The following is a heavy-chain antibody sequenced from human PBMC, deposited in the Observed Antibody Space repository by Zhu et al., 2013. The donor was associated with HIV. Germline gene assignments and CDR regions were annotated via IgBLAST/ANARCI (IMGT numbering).Heavy chain of an antibody. CDR3: ARGEVLPGSPGDAQPHYYFDF. CDR1: GGTFNTSD. D-gene: IGHD3-10*01. Sequence: QVQLVQSGAEVKKPGSSVKVSCRAAGGTFNTSDITWVRQAPGQGLEWMGGIIPIFGTTQYAQRFQGRISITADPPTSTVFMELISLRSEDTAIYYCARGEVLPGSPGDAQPHYYFDFWGQGTLVTVSS. J-gene: IGHJ4*02. CDR2: IIPIFGTT. V-gene: IGHV1-69*01.